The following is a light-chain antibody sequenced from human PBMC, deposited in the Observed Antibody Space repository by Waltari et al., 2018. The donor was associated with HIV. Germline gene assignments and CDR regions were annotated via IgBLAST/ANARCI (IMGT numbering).Light chain of an antibody. Sequence: QSALTQPPSASGSPGQSVTISCTGTSSDVGGYNYVSWYQQHPGKAPNLMIYEVSKRPSGVPDRFSGSKSGNTASLTVSELQAEDEADYYCNSYAGSNNWVFGGGTKLTVL. CDR1: SSDVGGYNY. V-gene: IGLV2-8*01. CDR2: EVS. CDR3: NSYAGSNNWV. J-gene: IGLJ3*02.